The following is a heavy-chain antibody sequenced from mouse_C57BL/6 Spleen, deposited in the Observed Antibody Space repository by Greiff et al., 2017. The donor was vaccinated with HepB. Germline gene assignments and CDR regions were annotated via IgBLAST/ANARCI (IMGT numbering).Heavy chain of an antibody. V-gene: IGHV1-26*01. CDR1: GYTFTDYY. Sequence: VQLQQSGPELVKPGASVKISCKASGYTFTDYYMNWVKQSHGKSLEWIGDINPNNGGTSYNQKFKGKATLTVDKSSSTAYMELRSLTSEDSAVYYCARAPPYYQSLYWYVDVWGTGTTVTVSS. J-gene: IGHJ1*03. CDR3: ARAPPYYQSLYWYVDV. D-gene: IGHD1-1*01. CDR2: INPNNGGT.